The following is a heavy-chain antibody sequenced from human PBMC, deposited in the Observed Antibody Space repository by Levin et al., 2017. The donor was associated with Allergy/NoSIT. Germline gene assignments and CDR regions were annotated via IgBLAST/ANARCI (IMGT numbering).Heavy chain of an antibody. J-gene: IGHJ4*02. CDR1: GFSFSDYY. Sequence: GGSLRLSCVASGFSFSDYYMSWIRQAPGKGLEWVSDISSSGSTIYYTDSVKGRFTISRDNAKNSLYLQMNSLRAEDTAVYYCARARGYGLFDYWGQGTQVTVSS. CDR2: ISSSGSTI. CDR3: ARARGYGLFDY. V-gene: IGHV3-11*01. D-gene: IGHD5-18*01.